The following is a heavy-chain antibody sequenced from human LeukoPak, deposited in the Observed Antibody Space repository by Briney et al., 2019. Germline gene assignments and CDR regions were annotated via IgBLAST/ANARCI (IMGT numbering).Heavy chain of an antibody. J-gene: IGHJ1*01. CDR1: GYTFTGYY. V-gene: IGHV1-2*06. D-gene: IGHD1-26*01. CDR2: INPNSGGT. Sequence: DSVKVSCKASGYTFTGYYMHWVRQAPGQGLEWMGRINPNSGGTNYAQKFQGRVTMTRDTSISTSYMELSRLRSDDTAVYYCAREGGSYTEYFQHWGQGTLVTVSS. CDR3: AREGGSYTEYFQH.